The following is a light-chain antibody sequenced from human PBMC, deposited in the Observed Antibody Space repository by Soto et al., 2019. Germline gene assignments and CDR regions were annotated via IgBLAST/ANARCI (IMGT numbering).Light chain of an antibody. CDR2: GAS. CDR1: QSVSIN. J-gene: IGKJ1*01. CDR3: QEYDNWPPEGT. Sequence: TVLTQSPATLSVSQGERASLSCRASQSVSINLAWYQQKPGQAPRLLIYGASTRATGIPARFSGSGSGTEFTLTINSLQSEDFAVYYCQEYDNWPPEGTFGQGTKVDI. V-gene: IGKV3-15*01.